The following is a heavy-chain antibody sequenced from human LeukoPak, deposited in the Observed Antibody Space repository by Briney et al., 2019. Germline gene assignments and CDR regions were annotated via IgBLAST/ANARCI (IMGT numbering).Heavy chain of an antibody. J-gene: IGHJ3*02. CDR3: ARKNAFDI. CDR2: VYYNGNT. Sequence: SETLSLTCTVSGGSITNYYWSWIRQPPGKGLEWIGYVYYNGNTNYNPSLKSRVTISVETSKNQFSLKLTSVTAADTAVYYCARKNAFDIWGQGTMVTVSS. CDR1: GGSITNYY. V-gene: IGHV4-59*08.